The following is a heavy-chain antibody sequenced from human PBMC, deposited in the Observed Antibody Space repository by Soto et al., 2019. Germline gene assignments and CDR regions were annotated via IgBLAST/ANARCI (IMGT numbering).Heavy chain of an antibody. V-gene: IGHV1-46*01. CDR2: VNPSGGHT. J-gene: IGHJ4*02. CDR1: GDTFTDYY. Sequence: QVQLVQSGAEVKKPGASVKVSCKASGDTFTDYYIHWVRQAPGQGLEWMGTVNPSGGHTTYAQHXLGXXXXXXXXXXXXXXXXXXXXXXXXXXXXXXAXXXXXXXXTXALDFWGQGTLVTVSS. CDR3: AXXXXXXXXTXALDF.